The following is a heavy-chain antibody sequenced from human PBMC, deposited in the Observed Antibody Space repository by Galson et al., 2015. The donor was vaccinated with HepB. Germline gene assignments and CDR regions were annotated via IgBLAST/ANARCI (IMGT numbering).Heavy chain of an antibody. D-gene: IGHD3-22*01. J-gene: IGHJ4*02. CDR2: INGGTGNT. CDR3: ARDRLRHYYDGSDHHCLYF. V-gene: IGHV1-3*01. CDR1: GHTFSSYA. Sequence: SVKAPCKASGHTFSSYALHWARQAPGQRLEWVAWINGGTGNTKYSQNFQGRVTITRDTSSSTASMELSGLRSEDTAVYYCARDRLRHYYDGSDHHCLYFWGQGALVTVSS.